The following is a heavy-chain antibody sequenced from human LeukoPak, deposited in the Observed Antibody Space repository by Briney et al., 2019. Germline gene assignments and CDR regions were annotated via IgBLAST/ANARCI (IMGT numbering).Heavy chain of an antibody. CDR1: GGTFSSYA. CDR2: IIPIFGTA. CDR3: ARTDYGGNSGSWFDP. J-gene: IGHJ5*02. D-gene: IGHD4-23*01. Sequence: ASVKVSCKASGGTFSSYAISWVRQAPGQGLEWMGRIIPIFGTANYAQKFQGRVTITADKSTSTAYMELSSLRSEDTAVYYCARTDYGGNSGSWFDPWGQGTLVTVSS. V-gene: IGHV1-69*06.